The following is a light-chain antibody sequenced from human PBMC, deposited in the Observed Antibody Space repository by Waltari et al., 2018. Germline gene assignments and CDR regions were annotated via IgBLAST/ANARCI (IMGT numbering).Light chain of an antibody. CDR3: QQYYSYPYT. CDR1: QSISGW. CDR2: QAS. Sequence: DIQMTQSHSTLSASVGDRVTIICRASQSISGWLAWYQQKPGKAPKLLIYQASTLQGGVPSRFSGSGSGTEFTLIISSLQPDDFATYYCQQYYSYPYTFGQGTKXEFK. J-gene: IGKJ2*01. V-gene: IGKV1-5*02.